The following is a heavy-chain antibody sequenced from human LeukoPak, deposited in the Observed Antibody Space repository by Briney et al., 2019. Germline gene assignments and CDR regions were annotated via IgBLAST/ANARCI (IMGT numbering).Heavy chain of an antibody. CDR1: GGSISSYY. CDR2: IYYSGST. V-gene: IGHV4-59*01. D-gene: IGHD2-2*01. CDR3: ARGVVVVPAASYPWFDP. J-gene: IGHJ5*02. Sequence: SQTLSLTCTVSGGSISSYYWSWIRQPPGKGLEWIGYIYYSGSTNYNPSLKSRVTISVDTSKNQFSLKLSSVTAADTAVYYCARGVVVVPAASYPWFDPWGQGTLVTVSS.